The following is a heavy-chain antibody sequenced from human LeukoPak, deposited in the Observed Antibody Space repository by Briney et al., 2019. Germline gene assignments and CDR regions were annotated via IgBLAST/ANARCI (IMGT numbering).Heavy chain of an antibody. CDR2: INPNSGGT. CDR3: ARDAGYCSGGSCYSYFDY. D-gene: IGHD2-15*01. CDR1: GYTFTGYY. J-gene: IGHJ4*02. V-gene: IGHV1-2*02. Sequence: ASVKVSCKASGYTFTGYYMHRVRQAPGQGLEWMGWINPNSGGTNYAQKFQGRVTMTRDTSISTAYMELSRLRSDDTAVYYCARDAGYCSGGSCYSYFDYWGQGTLVTVSS.